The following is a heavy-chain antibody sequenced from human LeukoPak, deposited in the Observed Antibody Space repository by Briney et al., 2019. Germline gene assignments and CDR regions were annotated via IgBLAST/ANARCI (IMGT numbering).Heavy chain of an antibody. CDR1: GGSIRNYF. CDR3: ARAPSGCGGTCPSDH. V-gene: IGHV4-4*07. CDR2: IHDKGDS. Sequence: SETLSLTCTVSGGSIRNYFWSCIRQPAGKGLEWIGRIHDKGDSNHNPSLKSRVTMSLDTSRNQVSLKLASVTAADTAVYYCARAPSGCGGTCPSDHWGPGTQVTVSS. D-gene: IGHD2-15*01. J-gene: IGHJ4*02.